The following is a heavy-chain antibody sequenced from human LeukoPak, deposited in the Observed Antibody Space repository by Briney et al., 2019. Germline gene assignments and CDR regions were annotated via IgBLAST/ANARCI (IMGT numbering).Heavy chain of an antibody. Sequence: GGSLRLSCAASGFTVSANYISWVRQAPGKGLEWVSVIYTGGTTYYADSVKGRFTFSRNNSKDTLYLQMNSLRAEDTAVYYCAKSFAVAGSRPPDYWGQGTLVTVSS. CDR3: AKSFAVAGSRPPDY. J-gene: IGHJ4*02. CDR2: IYTGGTT. CDR1: GFTVSANY. V-gene: IGHV3-53*01. D-gene: IGHD6-13*01.